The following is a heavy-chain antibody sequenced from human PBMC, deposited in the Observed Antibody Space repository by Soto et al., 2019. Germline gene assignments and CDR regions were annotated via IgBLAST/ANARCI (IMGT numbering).Heavy chain of an antibody. Sequence: GASVNVYWKAAGYGFSIYDINWGRQATGQGLEWMGWMNPNSGNTGYAQKFQGRVTMTRNTSISTAYMELSSLRSEDTAVYYCARVVVAATHYYYYYMDVWGKGTTVTVSS. D-gene: IGHD2-15*01. J-gene: IGHJ6*03. V-gene: IGHV1-8*01. CDR3: ARVVVAATHYYYYYMDV. CDR2: MNPNSGNT. CDR1: GYGFSIYD.